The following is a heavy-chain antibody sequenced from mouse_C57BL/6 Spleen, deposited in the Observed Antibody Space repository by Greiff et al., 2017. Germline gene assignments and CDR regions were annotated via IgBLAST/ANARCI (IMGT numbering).Heavy chain of an antibody. J-gene: IGHJ3*01. CDR3: AREGRIPYYYGPY. CDR1: GYSITSGYY. CDR2: ISYDGSN. Sequence: EVKLQESGPGLVKPSPSLSLTCSVTGYSITSGYYWNWIRQFPGNKLEWMGYISYDGSNNYNPSLKNRTSITRDTSKNQFFLKLNSVTTEDTATYYCAREGRIPYYYGPYWGQGTLVTVSA. V-gene: IGHV3-6*01. D-gene: IGHD1-1*01.